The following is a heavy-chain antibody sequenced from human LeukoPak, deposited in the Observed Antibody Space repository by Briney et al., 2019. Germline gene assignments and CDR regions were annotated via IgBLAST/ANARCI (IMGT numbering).Heavy chain of an antibody. J-gene: IGHJ4*02. D-gene: IGHD6-19*01. CDR1: GYTFTGYY. Sequence: ASVKVSCKASGYTFTGYYMHWVRQAPGQGLEWMGWINPNSGGTNYAQKFQGWVTMTRDTSISTAYMELSRLRSDDTAVYYCARVNGRQWLGFFDYWGQGTLVTVSS. CDR3: ARVNGRQWLGFFDY. V-gene: IGHV1-2*04. CDR2: INPNSGGT.